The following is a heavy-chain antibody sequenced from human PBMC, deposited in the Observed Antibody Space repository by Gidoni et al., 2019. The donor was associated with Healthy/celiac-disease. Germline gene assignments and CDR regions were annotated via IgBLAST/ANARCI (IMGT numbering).Heavy chain of an antibody. Sequence: QVQLVESGGGLVNTAGSRSLLCAASAFPFSDYYMGWIRQAPGKGLEWVSYISSSGSTIYYADSVKGRFTISRDNAKNSLYLQMNSLRAEDTAVYYCARGVYGSGSYYNVAFDYWGQGTLVTVSS. CDR2: ISSSGSTI. CDR1: AFPFSDYY. CDR3: ARGVYGSGSYYNVAFDY. V-gene: IGHV3-11*01. D-gene: IGHD3-10*01. J-gene: IGHJ4*02.